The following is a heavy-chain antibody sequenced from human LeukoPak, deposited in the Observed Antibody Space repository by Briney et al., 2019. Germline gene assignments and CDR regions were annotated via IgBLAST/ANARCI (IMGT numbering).Heavy chain of an antibody. D-gene: IGHD1-26*01. J-gene: IGHJ4*02. V-gene: IGHV3-48*01. CDR3: AREFSGSNYGFPFDY. CDR1: GFTFSSYS. CDR2: ISSSSSTI. Sequence: GGSLRLSCAASGFTFSSYSMNWVRQAPGKGLEWVSYISSSSSTIYYADSVKGRFTISRDNVMNSLYLQMNSLRAEDTAVYYCAREFSGSNYGFPFDYWGQGTLVTVSS.